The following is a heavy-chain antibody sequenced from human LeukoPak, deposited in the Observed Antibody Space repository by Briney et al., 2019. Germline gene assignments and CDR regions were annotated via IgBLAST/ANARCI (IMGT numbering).Heavy chain of an antibody. Sequence: GGSLRLSCAASGFTFSSYAMSWVRQAPGKGLEWVSAISGSGGSTYYADSVKGRFTISRDNSKNTLYLQMNSLRAEDTAIYYCAKENLLPSAGTLGSWGQGTLVTVSS. V-gene: IGHV3-23*01. CDR2: ISGSGGST. CDR3: AKENLLPSAGTLGS. CDR1: GFTFSSYA. D-gene: IGHD6-13*01. J-gene: IGHJ5*02.